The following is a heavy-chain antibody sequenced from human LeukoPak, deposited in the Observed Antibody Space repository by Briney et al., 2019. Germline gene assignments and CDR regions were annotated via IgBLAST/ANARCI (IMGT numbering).Heavy chain of an antibody. J-gene: IGHJ3*02. V-gene: IGHV4-59*08. CDR1: GGSISSYY. D-gene: IGHD3-9*01. Sequence: SETLSLTCTVSGGSISSYYWSWIRQPPGKGLEWIGYIYYSGSTNYNPSLKSRVTISVDTSKNQFSLKLSSVTAADTAVYYCARHYNWLLEYNRDDAFDIWGQGTMVTVSS. CDR3: ARHYNWLLEYNRDDAFDI. CDR2: IYYSGST.